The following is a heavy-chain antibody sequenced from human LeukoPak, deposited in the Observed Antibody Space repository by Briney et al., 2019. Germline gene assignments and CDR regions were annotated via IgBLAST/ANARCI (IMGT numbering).Heavy chain of an antibody. J-gene: IGHJ4*02. D-gene: IGHD3-10*01. CDR1: GGSIRSSSYY. Sequence: SETLSLTCTVSGGSIRSSSYYWGWIRQPPGKGLEWIGSIYYSGSTYYNPSLKSRVTISVDTSKNQFSLKLSSVTAADTAVYYCARDYRRFTYYYGSGSYWAFDYWGQGTLVTVSS. CDR2: IYYSGST. V-gene: IGHV4-39*07. CDR3: ARDYRRFTYYYGSGSYWAFDY.